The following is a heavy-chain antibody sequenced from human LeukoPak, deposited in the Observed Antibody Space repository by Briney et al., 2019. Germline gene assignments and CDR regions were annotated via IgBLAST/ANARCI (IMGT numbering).Heavy chain of an antibody. J-gene: IGHJ4*02. CDR1: GYTFTSYG. CDR2: ISAYNGNT. Sequence: GASVKVSCKASGYTFTSYGISWVRQAPGQGLEWMGWISAYNGNTNYAQKLQGRVTMTTDTSTSTDYMELRSLRSDDTAVYYCARDPGYSSGWYGYFDYWGQGTLVTVSS. V-gene: IGHV1-18*01. D-gene: IGHD6-19*01. CDR3: ARDPGYSSGWYGYFDY.